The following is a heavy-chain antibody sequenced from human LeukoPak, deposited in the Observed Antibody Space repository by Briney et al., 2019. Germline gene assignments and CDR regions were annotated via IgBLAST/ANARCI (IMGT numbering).Heavy chain of an antibody. J-gene: IGHJ4*02. CDR3: AKFLLTHIVVANYYFDY. D-gene: IGHD2-21*01. Sequence: GGSLRLSRAASGFTFTSYVMSWVRQAPGKGLGWVSSISGSGDSAYYADSVKGRFTISRDTSKNTMYLQMNNLRAEDTAVYYCAKFLLTHIVVANYYFDYWGQGTLVTVSS. V-gene: IGHV3-23*01. CDR2: ISGSGDSA. CDR1: GFTFTSYV.